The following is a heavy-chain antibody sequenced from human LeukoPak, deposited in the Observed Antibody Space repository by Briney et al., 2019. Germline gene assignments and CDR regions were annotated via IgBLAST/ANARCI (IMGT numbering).Heavy chain of an antibody. D-gene: IGHD6-19*01. CDR1: GYTFTGYY. Sequence: ASVKVSCKASGYTFTGYYMHWVRQAPGQGLEWMGWINPNSGGTNYAQKFQGRVTMTRDTSISTAYMELSRLRSDDTAVYYCARADSSGWYYFDYWSQGTLVTVSS. J-gene: IGHJ4*02. CDR3: ARADSSGWYYFDY. V-gene: IGHV1-2*02. CDR2: INPNSGGT.